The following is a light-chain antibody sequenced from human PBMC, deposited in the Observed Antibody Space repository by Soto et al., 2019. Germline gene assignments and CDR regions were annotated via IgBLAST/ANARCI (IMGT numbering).Light chain of an antibody. J-gene: IGKJ3*01. CDR3: QQYGNSGVP. CDR1: QSVSSN. V-gene: IGKV3-20*01. CDR2: GVS. Sequence: EIVMTQSPATLSVSPGERATLSCRASQSVSSNLAWYQQEPGQAPRLLIYGVSSRATGIPDRFSGSGSGKDFTLTISRLEPEDFAVYYCQQYGNSGVPFGPGTKVDI.